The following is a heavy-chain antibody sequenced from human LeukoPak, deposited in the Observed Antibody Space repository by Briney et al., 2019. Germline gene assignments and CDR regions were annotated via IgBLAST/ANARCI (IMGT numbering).Heavy chain of an antibody. Sequence: PGGSLRLSCAASGFTFSSYAMHWVRQAPGKGLEWVAVISYDGSNKYYADSVKGRFTISRDNSKNTLYLQMNSLRAEDTAVYNCARDGLPDAFDIWGQGTVVTVSS. D-gene: IGHD5-18*01. J-gene: IGHJ3*02. V-gene: IGHV3-30*04. CDR3: ARDGLPDAFDI. CDR2: ISYDGSNK. CDR1: GFTFSSYA.